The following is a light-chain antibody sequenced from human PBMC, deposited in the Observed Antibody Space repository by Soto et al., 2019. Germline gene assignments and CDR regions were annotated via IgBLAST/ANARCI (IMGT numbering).Light chain of an antibody. CDR2: EVS. Sequence: QSALTQPASVSGSPGQSITISCSGISPDFGVSWYQHFPGKAPKLLIFEVSNRPSGVSTRFSGSKSGNMAFLTISCLQSEDEGLYHCSAYSSTTSLFGGGTKVTVL. CDR1: SPDFG. J-gene: IGLJ2*01. V-gene: IGLV2-14*01. CDR3: SAYSSTTSL.